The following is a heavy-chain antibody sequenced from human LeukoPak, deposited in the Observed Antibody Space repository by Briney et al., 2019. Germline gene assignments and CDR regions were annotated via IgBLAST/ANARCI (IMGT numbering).Heavy chain of an antibody. J-gene: IGHJ2*01. CDR2: INHSGST. Sequence: SETLSLTCAVYGGSFSGYYWSWIRQPPGKGLEWIGEINHSGSTNYNPSLKSRVTISVDTSKNQFSLKLSSVTAADTAVYYCARRYYGSGSYTLWGRGTLVTVSS. CDR1: GGSFSGYY. V-gene: IGHV4-34*01. D-gene: IGHD3-10*01. CDR3: ARRYYGSGSYTL.